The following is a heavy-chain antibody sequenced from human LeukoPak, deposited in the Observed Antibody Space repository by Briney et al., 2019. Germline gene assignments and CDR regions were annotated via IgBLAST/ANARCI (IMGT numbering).Heavy chain of an antibody. CDR2: ISAYNGNT. CDR3: AGQYSSSWPFYYYYGMDV. D-gene: IGHD6-13*01. J-gene: IGHJ6*02. CDR1: GYTFTSYG. Sequence: ASVTVPCKASGYTFTSYGMSWVRQAPGQGLEWMGWISAYNGNTNYAQKLQGRVTMTTDTSTSTAYMELRSLRSDDTAVYYCAGQYSSSWPFYYYYGMDVWGQGTLVTVSS. V-gene: IGHV1-18*01.